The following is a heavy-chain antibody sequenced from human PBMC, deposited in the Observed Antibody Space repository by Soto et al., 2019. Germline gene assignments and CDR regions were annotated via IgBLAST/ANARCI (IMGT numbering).Heavy chain of an antibody. V-gene: IGHV3-48*04. CDR2: ISSSGTTI. D-gene: IGHD6-6*01. CDR3: ARDLSSSSDY. J-gene: IGHJ4*02. CDR1: GFTFSRYW. Sequence: PGGSLRLSCAASGFTFSRYWMTWVRQAPGKGLEWVSYISSSGTTIKYADSVKGRFSISRDNTKNSVYLQMNSLRAEDTAVYYCARDLSSSSDYWGQGTLVTVSS.